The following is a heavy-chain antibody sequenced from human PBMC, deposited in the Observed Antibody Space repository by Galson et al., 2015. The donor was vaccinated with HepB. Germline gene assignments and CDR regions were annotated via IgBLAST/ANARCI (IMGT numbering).Heavy chain of an antibody. CDR1: GFTFRNAW. J-gene: IGHJ5*02. V-gene: IGHV3-69-1*01. Sequence: SLRLSCAATGFTFRNAWMSWVRQAPGKGLEWVSSISSSTYRYYADSVKGRFTISRDNAKNSLYLQMNSLTVEDTAVYYCARDWGIAVADTWWFDPWGQGTLVTVSS. CDR2: ISSSTYR. D-gene: IGHD6-19*01. CDR3: ARDWGIAVADTWWFDP.